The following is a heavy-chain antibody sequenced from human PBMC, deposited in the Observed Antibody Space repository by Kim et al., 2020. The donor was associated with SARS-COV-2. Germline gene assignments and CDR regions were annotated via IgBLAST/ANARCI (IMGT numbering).Heavy chain of an antibody. CDR1: GFTFSSYG. Sequence: GGSLRLSCAASGFTFSSYGMHWVRQAPGKGLEWVAVISYDGSNKYYADSVKGRFTISRDNSKNTLYLQMNSLRAEDTAGYYCAKDADIYDSSGGSAFDIWRQGTMVTVSS. D-gene: IGHD3-22*01. V-gene: IGHV3-30*18. CDR3: AKDADIYDSSGGSAFDI. CDR2: ISYDGSNK. J-gene: IGHJ3*02.